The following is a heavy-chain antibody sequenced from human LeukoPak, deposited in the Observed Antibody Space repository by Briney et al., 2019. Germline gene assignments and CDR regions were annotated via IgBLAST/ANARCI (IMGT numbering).Heavy chain of an antibody. V-gene: IGHV4-34*01. J-gene: IGHJ3*02. CDR1: GGSFSGYY. D-gene: IGHD4-11*01. Sequence: PSETLSLTCAVYGGSFSGYYWSWIRQPPGKGLEWIGKINHSGSTNYNPSLKSRVTISVDTSKNQFSLKLSSVTAADTAVYYCAGMTTVTTSVPDAFDIWGQGTMVTVPS. CDR2: INHSGST. CDR3: AGMTTVTTSVPDAFDI.